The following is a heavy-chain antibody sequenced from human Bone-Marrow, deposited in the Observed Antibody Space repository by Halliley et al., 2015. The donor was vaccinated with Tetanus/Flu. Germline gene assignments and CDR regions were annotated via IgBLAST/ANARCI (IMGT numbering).Heavy chain of an antibody. CDR1: GYSLTELS. V-gene: IGHV1-24*01. D-gene: IGHD3-3*01. Sequence: QLVQSGAEVKKPGASVKVSCKVSGYSLTELSIHWVRQTPGKGLEWMGGFHPEEGETIYAERFQGRVTMTEDTSTDTSYMEVNSLTSEDTAVYYCATDPQLDLWKNSFNGLHWGQGTLVTVSS. CDR2: FHPEEGET. J-gene: IGHJ4*02. CDR3: ATDPQLDLWKNSFNGLH.